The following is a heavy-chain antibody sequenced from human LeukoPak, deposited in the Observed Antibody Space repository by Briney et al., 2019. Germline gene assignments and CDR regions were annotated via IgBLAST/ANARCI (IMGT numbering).Heavy chain of an antibody. CDR2: INHSGST. CDR3: ARYSRRQWLVQYYFDY. Sequence: PSETLSLTCAVSGGSISSGGYYWSWIRQPPGKGLEWIGEINHSGSTNYNPSLKSRVTISVDTSKNQFSLKLSSVTAADTAVYYCARYSRRQWLVQYYFDYWGQGTLVTVSS. CDR1: GGSISSGGYY. D-gene: IGHD6-19*01. V-gene: IGHV4-34*01. J-gene: IGHJ4*02.